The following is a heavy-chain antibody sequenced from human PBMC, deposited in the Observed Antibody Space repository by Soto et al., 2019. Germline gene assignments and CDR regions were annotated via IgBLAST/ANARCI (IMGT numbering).Heavy chain of an antibody. CDR1: GGSISSDYYY. CDR2: IYYSGST. CDR3: ARQGMAVFDY. J-gene: IGHJ4*02. V-gene: IGHV4-31*03. D-gene: IGHD6-19*01. Sequence: QVQLQESGPGLVKPSQTLSLTCTVSGGSISSDYYYWSWIRQHPGKGLEWIGYIYYSGSTYYNPSLKSRVTISVDPAKNQFSLKLSSVTAADTAVYYCARQGMAVFDYWGQGTLVTVSS.